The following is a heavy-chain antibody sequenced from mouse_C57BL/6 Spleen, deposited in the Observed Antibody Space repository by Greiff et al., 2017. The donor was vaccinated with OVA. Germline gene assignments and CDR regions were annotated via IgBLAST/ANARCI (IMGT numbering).Heavy chain of an antibody. CDR1: GYTFTDYE. D-gene: IGHD2-2*01. CDR2: IDPETGGT. CDR3: TRDYGYHYAMDY. J-gene: IGHJ4*01. Sequence: QVQLQQSGAELVRPGASVTLSCKASGYTFTDYEMHWVKQTPVHGLEWIGAIDPETGGTAYNQKFKGKAILTADKSSSTAYMELRSLTSEDSAVYYCTRDYGYHYAMDYWGQGTSVTVSS. V-gene: IGHV1-15*01.